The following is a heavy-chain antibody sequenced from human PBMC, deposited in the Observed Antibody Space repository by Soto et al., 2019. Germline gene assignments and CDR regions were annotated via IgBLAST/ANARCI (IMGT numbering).Heavy chain of an antibody. D-gene: IGHD3-10*01. J-gene: IGHJ4*02. CDR1: GGSISSGGYY. CDR3: ARGPLPLYYFDY. CDR2: IYYSGST. V-gene: IGHV4-31*03. Sequence: PSETLSLTCTVSGGSISSGGYYWSWIRQHPGKGLEWIGYIYYSGSTYYNPSLKSRVTISVDTSKNQFSLKLSSVTAADTAVYYCARGPLPLYYFDYWGQGTLVTVSS.